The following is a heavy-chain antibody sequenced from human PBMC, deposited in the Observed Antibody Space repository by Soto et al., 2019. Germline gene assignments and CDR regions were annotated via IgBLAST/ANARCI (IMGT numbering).Heavy chain of an antibody. CDR2: IYYSGST. CDR1: GGSINSGAYY. V-gene: IGHV4-31*03. J-gene: IGHJ4*02. Sequence: QVQLQESGPGLVKPSQTLSLTCTVSGGSINSGAYYWSWIRQHPGKGLEWIGYIYYSGSTYYNPSLKSRVTISVDTSKNQFSLKLSSVTAVDTAVYYCARDLIDGYFDCWGQGTLVTVSS. CDR3: ARDLIDGYFDC.